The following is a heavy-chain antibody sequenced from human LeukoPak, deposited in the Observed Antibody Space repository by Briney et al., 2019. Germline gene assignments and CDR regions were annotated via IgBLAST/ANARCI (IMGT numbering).Heavy chain of an antibody. CDR1: GGSFSGYY. D-gene: IGHD6-19*01. Sequence: SETLSLTCAVYGGSFSGYYWSWIRQPPGKGLEWIGEINHSGSTNYNPSLKSRVTISVDTSKNQFSLKLSSVTAADTAVYYCARRGWLAPNYFDYWGQGTLVTVSS. V-gene: IGHV4-34*01. CDR2: INHSGST. J-gene: IGHJ4*02. CDR3: ARRGWLAPNYFDY.